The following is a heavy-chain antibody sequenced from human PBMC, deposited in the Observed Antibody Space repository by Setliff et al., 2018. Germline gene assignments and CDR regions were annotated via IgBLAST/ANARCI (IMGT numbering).Heavy chain of an antibody. CDR1: GYTFTGYY. J-gene: IGHJ6*03. V-gene: IGHV1-2*06. D-gene: IGHD3-16*02. Sequence: GASVKVSCKASGYTFTGYYMHWVRLAPGQGLEWMGRINPNSGGTNYAQKFQGRVTMTRDTSISTAYMELSRLRSDDTAVYYCARVKAPALYYYMDVWGKGTTVTVSS. CDR3: ARVKAPALYYYMDV. CDR2: INPNSGGT.